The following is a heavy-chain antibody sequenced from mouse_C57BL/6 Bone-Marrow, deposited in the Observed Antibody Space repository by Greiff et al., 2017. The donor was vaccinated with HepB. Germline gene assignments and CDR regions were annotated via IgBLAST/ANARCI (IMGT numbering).Heavy chain of an antibody. CDR3: TREGFYAMDY. J-gene: IGHJ4*01. Sequence: DVKLVESGAGLVKPGGSLKLSCAASGFTFSSYAMSWVRQTPEKRLEWVAYISSGGDYIYYADTVKGRFTISRDNARNTLYLQMSSLKSEDTAMYYCTREGFYAMDYWGQGTSVTVSS. V-gene: IGHV5-9-1*02. CDR2: ISSGGDYI. CDR1: GFTFSSYA.